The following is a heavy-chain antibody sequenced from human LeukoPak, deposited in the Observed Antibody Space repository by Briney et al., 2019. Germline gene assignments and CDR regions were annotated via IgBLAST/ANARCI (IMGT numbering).Heavy chain of an antibody. J-gene: IGHJ4*02. CDR1: GGSISSYH. V-gene: IGHV4-4*07. Sequence: SETLSLTCTVSGGSISSYHWSWIRQPAGKGLEWIGRIYSSGRTDYNPSLKSRVTISVVTSKNQFSLKLSSVTAADTAIYYCARVTRYCSGGKCYSMMDYWGQGILVTVTP. D-gene: IGHD2-15*01. CDR3: ARVTRYCSGGKCYSMMDY. CDR2: IYSSGRT.